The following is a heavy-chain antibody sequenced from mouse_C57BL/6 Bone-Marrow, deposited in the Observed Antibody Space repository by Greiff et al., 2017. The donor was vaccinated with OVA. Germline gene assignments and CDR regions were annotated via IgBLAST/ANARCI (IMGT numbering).Heavy chain of an antibody. Sequence: VQLQQPGAELVKPGASVKLSCKASGYTFTSYWMHWVKQRPGQGLEWIGMIHPNSGSTNYNEKFKSKSTLTVDKSSSTAYMQLSSLTSEYSAVYYCARRLGRYFDVWGTGTTVTVSS. CDR1: GYTFTSYW. CDR2: IHPNSGST. V-gene: IGHV1-64*01. CDR3: ARRLGRYFDV. D-gene: IGHD4-1*01. J-gene: IGHJ1*03.